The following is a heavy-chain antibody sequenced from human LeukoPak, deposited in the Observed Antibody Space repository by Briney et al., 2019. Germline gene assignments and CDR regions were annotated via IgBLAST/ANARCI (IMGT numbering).Heavy chain of an antibody. J-gene: IGHJ4*02. V-gene: IGHV3-30*03. CDR1: GFTFSSFG. Sequence: GRSLRLSCAASGFTFSSFGIHWVRQAPGKGLEWVAVISYDGSNKYYADSVKGRFTISRDNSKNTLYLQMNSLRAEDTAVYYCARERTYCSGGSCYHTAFDYWGQGTLVTVSS. D-gene: IGHD2-15*01. CDR2: ISYDGSNK. CDR3: ARERTYCSGGSCYHTAFDY.